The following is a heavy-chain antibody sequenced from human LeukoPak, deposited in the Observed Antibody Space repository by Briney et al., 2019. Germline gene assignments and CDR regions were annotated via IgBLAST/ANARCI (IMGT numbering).Heavy chain of an antibody. V-gene: IGHV3-11*01. Sequence: GGSLRLSCEASGFTLSDYHMSWIRQAPGKGLEWVSQISSSAYTMHHANSVKGRFTISRDNAKNSLSLQMNSLRADDTAVYYCARLNGHYSRGVDYWGQGTLVTVSS. CDR2: ISSSAYTM. D-gene: IGHD2-15*01. CDR3: ARLNGHYSRGVDY. CDR1: GFTLSDYH. J-gene: IGHJ4*01.